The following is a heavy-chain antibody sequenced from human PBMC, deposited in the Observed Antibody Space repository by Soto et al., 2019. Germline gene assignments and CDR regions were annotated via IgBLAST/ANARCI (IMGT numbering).Heavy chain of an antibody. CDR1: GYTFTSYG. D-gene: IGHD2-15*01. V-gene: IGHV1-18*01. J-gene: IGHJ3*02. CDR3: ARFIVVVTENAFDI. CDR2: ISAYNGNT. Sequence: ASVNVSCKASGYTFTSYGISWVRQAPGQGLEWMGWISAYNGNTNYAQKLQGRVTMTTDTSTSTAYMELRSLRSDDTAVYYCARFIVVVTENAFDIWGQGTMVTVSS.